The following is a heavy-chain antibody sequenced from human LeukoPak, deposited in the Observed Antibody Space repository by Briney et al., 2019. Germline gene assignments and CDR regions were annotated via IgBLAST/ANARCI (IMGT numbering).Heavy chain of an antibody. D-gene: IGHD6-19*01. V-gene: IGHV1-8*01. J-gene: IGHJ6*03. Sequence: ASVKVSCKASGYTFTSYDINWVRQATGQGLEWMGWMNPNSGNTGYAQKFQGRVTMTRNTSISTAYMELSSLRSEDTAVYYCARGYSSGWYEFVNYYYMDVWGKGTMVTISS. CDR1: GYTFTSYD. CDR3: ARGYSSGWYEFVNYYYMDV. CDR2: MNPNSGNT.